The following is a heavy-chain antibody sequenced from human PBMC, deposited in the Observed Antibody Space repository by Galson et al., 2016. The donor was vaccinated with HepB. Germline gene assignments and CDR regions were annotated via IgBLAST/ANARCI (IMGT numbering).Heavy chain of an antibody. J-gene: IGHJ5*02. V-gene: IGHV3-23*01. CDR2: ISGSGGST. CDR1: GFTFSSYA. CDR3: AKSPDMSTFGGIIVIPVHWFDP. Sequence: SLRLSCAASGFTFSSYAMSWVRTAPGKGLEWVSSISGSGGSTYYADSVKGRFTISRDNSKNTLYLQMNSLRAEDTAVYYCAKSPDMSTFGGIIVIPVHWFDPWGQGTLVTVSS. D-gene: IGHD3-16*02.